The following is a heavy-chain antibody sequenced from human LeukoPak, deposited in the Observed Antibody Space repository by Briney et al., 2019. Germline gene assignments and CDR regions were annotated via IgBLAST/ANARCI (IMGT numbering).Heavy chain of an antibody. V-gene: IGHV3-30*03. CDR1: GFTFSNYG. D-gene: IGHD3-10*01. CDR2: ISYDGTNK. J-gene: IGHJ4*02. Sequence: GGSLRLSCATSGFTFSNYGMHWVRQAPGEGLEWVSLISYDGTNKYYADSVKGRFIISRDSSKNTLYLQLSGLRPEDTAVYYCVRGVNIWGRGTLVTVSS. CDR3: VRGVNI.